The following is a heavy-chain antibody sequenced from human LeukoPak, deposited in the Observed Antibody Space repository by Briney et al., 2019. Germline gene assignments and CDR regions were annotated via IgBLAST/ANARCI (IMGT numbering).Heavy chain of an antibody. D-gene: IGHD6-13*01. V-gene: IGHV4-34*01. J-gene: IGHJ3*02. CDR1: GGSFSGYY. CDR3: ARDGGAAAPNAFDI. Sequence: SETLSPTCAVYGGSFSGYYWSWIRQPPGKGLEWIGEVNHSGSTNYNPSLKSRVTISVDTSKNQFSLKLSSVTAADTAVYYCARDGGAAAPNAFDIWGQGTMVTVSS. CDR2: VNHSGST.